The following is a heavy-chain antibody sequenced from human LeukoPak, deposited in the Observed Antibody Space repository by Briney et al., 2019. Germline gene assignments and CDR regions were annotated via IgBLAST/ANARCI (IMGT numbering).Heavy chain of an antibody. V-gene: IGHV3-9*01. CDR2: ISWNSGSI. CDR3: AKEADIVATTIGGGFDY. D-gene: IGHD5-12*01. J-gene: IGHJ4*02. CDR1: GFTFDDYA. Sequence: GRSLRLSCAASGFTFDDYAMHWVRQAPGKGLEWVSGISWNSGSIGYADSVKGRFTISRDNAKNPLYLQMNSLRAEDTALYYCAKEADIVATTIGGGFDYWGQGTLVTVSS.